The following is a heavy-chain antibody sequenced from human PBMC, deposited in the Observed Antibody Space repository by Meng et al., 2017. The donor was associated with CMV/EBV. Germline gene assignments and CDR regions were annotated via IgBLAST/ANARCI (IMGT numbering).Heavy chain of an antibody. CDR1: GGSNSSYY. Sequence: VARQVPGPGLGNPSGTLSLTCTCSGGSNSSYYWGWIRQPAGKGLEWIGRIYTSGSTNYNPSLKSRVTMSVDTSKNQFSLKLSSVTAADTAVYYCARGPEVDYGDYVGLDYWGQGTLVTVSS. V-gene: IGHV4-4*07. J-gene: IGHJ4*02. D-gene: IGHD4-17*01. CDR2: IYTSGST. CDR3: ARGPEVDYGDYVGLDY.